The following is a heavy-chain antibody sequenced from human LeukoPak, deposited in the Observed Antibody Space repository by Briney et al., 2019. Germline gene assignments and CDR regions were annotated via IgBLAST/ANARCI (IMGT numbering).Heavy chain of an antibody. CDR2: ISSTSSTI. J-gene: IGHJ4*02. CDR3: ARSYSSSRGTFDY. CDR1: GFTFRSYS. V-gene: IGHV3-48*04. D-gene: IGHD6-6*01. Sequence: GGSLRLSCAASGFTFRSYSMHWVRQAPGKGLEWVSYISSTSSTIYYADSVKGRFTISRDNAKNSLYLQMNSLRAEDTAVYYCARSYSSSRGTFDYWGQGTLVTVSS.